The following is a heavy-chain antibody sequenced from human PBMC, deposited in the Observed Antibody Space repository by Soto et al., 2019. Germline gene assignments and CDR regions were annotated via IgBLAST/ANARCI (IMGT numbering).Heavy chain of an antibody. V-gene: IGHV4-59*08. Sequence: SETLSLTCTVSGGSISSYYWSWIRQPPGKGLEWIGYIYYSGSTNYNPSLKSRVTISVDTSKNQFSLKLSSVTAADTAVYYCAKYYDFWSGYFSNNWFDPWGQGTLVTVSS. CDR3: AKYYDFWSGYFSNNWFDP. J-gene: IGHJ5*02. CDR1: GGSISSYY. D-gene: IGHD3-3*01. CDR2: IYYSGST.